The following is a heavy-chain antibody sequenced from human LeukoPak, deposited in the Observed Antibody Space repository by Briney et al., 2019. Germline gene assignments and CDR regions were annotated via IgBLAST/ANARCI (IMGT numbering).Heavy chain of an antibody. CDR3: AKAPMVRGVIISN. D-gene: IGHD3-10*01. CDR2: ISGSGGST. J-gene: IGHJ4*02. Sequence: PGGSLRLSCAASGFTFSSYAMSWVRQAPGKGLEWVSAISGSGGSTYYADSVKGRFTISRDNSKNTLYLQMNSLRAVDTAVYYCAKAPMVRGVIISNWGQGTLVTVSS. V-gene: IGHV3-23*01. CDR1: GFTFSSYA.